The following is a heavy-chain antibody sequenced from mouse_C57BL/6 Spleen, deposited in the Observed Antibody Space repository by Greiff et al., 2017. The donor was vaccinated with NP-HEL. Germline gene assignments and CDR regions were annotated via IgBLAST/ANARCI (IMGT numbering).Heavy chain of an antibody. CDR3: ARLGYTTWFAY. Sequence: VQLQQSGPELVKPGASVKISCKASGYSFTGYYMNWVKQSPEKSLEWIGEINPSTGGTTYNQKFKAKATLTVDKSSSTAYMQLKSLTSEDSAVYYCARLGYTTWFAYWGQGTLVTVSA. CDR1: GYSFTGYY. V-gene: IGHV1-42*01. CDR2: INPSTGGT. D-gene: IGHD3-1*01. J-gene: IGHJ3*01.